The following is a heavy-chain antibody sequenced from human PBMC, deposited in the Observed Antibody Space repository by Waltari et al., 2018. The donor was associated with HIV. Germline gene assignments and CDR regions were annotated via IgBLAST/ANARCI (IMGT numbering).Heavy chain of an antibody. V-gene: IGHV1-69*01. CDR1: GGTFSSYA. CDR2: IIPIFGTT. CDR3: ARDPREGRYCSSTSCYEFSY. Sequence: QVQLVQSGAEVKKPGSSVKVSCKASGGTFSSYAISWVRQAPGPGLEWMGGIIPIFGTTNYAQKFQGRVTITADESTSTAYMELSSLRSEDTAVYYCARDPREGRYCSSTSCYEFSYWGQGTLVTVSS. D-gene: IGHD2-2*01. J-gene: IGHJ4*02.